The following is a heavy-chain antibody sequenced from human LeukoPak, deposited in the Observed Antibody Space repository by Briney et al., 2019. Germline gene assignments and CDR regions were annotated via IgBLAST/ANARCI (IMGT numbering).Heavy chain of an antibody. J-gene: IGHJ4*02. D-gene: IGHD4-23*01. CDR1: GFTFDDYA. Sequence: GGSLRLSCAASGFTFDDYAMHWVRQTPGKGLEWVSGISWNSDSIGYADSVKGRFTVSRDNAKNSLFLQMNSLRAEDTALYYCAKASGPFYSVNSKGPLDYWGQGTLVTVSS. V-gene: IGHV3-9*01. CDR2: ISWNSDSI. CDR3: AKASGPFYSVNSKGPLDY.